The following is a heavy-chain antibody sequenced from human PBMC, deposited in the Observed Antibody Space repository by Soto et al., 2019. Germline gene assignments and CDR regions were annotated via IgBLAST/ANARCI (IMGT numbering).Heavy chain of an antibody. J-gene: IGHJ5*02. CDR2: IYATGTT. CDR3: VRDGTKTLRDWFDP. Sequence: SLTCTVSGASISGYYWSWIRKSAGEGLEWIGRIYATGTTDYNPSLKSRVMMSVDTSKKQFSLRLRSVTAADTAVYYCVRDGTKTLRDWFDPWGQGISVTVSS. V-gene: IGHV4-4*07. D-gene: IGHD1-1*01. CDR1: GASISGYY.